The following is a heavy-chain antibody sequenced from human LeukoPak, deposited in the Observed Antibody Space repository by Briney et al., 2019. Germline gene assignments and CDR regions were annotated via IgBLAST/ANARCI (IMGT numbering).Heavy chain of an antibody. Sequence: PGGSLRLSCATSGFTFSSYWMNWVRQAPGKGLEWVANLNQDGSEKYYVDSVKGRFTISRDNAKNSLYLQMNSLRAEDTAVYYCARGRGYDLGGAALTWGQGTLVTVSS. CDR3: ARGRGYDLGGAALT. CDR2: LNQDGSEK. V-gene: IGHV3-7*01. J-gene: IGHJ4*02. D-gene: IGHD5-12*01. CDR1: GFTFSSYW.